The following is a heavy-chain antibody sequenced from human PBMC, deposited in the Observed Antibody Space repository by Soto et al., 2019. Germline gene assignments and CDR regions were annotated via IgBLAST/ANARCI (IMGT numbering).Heavy chain of an antibody. J-gene: IGHJ2*01. Sequence: QVRLMESGPGLVRPSQTLSLTCTVSGCSINTAGDYWNWMRQRPWEGLEWIGSIHSRGSISYTPSLQGRVQVSADTSKTQFSLRLDSVTAADTAVYYCVRGQRGPWYFDLWGRGTLVAVYS. V-gene: IGHV4-31*03. CDR3: VRGQRGPWYFDL. CDR1: GCSINTAGDY. CDR2: IHSRGSI.